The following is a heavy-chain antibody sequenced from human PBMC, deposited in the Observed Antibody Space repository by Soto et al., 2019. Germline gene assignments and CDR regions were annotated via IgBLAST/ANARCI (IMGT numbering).Heavy chain of an antibody. CDR1: TGSTNSFY. Sequence: QVQLQVSGPGLVKPSATLSLSCTVSTGSTNSFYWSWIRQPPGKGLQWLAYFFSTGSTNHNPSLKSRVTISLDMSSNQFSLRLSSVTAADTAMYYCARSRDGYNLNPIDQWGQGLLVTVSS. J-gene: IGHJ4*02. CDR3: ARSRDGYNLNPIDQ. CDR2: FFSTGST. V-gene: IGHV4-59*01. D-gene: IGHD5-12*01.